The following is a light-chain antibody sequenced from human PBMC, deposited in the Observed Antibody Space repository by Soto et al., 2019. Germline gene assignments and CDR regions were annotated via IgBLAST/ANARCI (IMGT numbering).Light chain of an antibody. Sequence: DIQMTQAPSSLSASVGDRVTITCRASQSIRNDLGWYQQKPGKAPKRLIYAASTLQNGVPSRFSGSGSGTEFTLTISSLQPEDFPTYYSQHHNIYLALSFGGGTKVEIK. V-gene: IGKV1-17*01. J-gene: IGKJ4*01. CDR1: QSIRND. CDR3: QHHNIYLALS. CDR2: AAS.